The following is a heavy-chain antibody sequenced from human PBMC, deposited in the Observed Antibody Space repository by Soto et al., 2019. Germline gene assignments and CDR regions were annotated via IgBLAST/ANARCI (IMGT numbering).Heavy chain of an antibody. CDR2: FDPEDGET. Sequence: ASVKVSCKVSGYTLTELSMHWVRQAPGKGLEWMGGFDPEDGETIYAQKFQGRVTMTEDTSTDTAYMELSSLRSEDTAVYYCATDLRQQQLVLPDYYYGMDVWGQRTTVTVSS. V-gene: IGHV1-24*01. J-gene: IGHJ6*02. CDR3: ATDLRQQQLVLPDYYYGMDV. CDR1: GYTLTELS. D-gene: IGHD6-13*01.